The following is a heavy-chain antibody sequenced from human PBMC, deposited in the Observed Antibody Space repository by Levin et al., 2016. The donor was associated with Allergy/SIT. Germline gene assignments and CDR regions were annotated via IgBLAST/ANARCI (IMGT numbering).Heavy chain of an antibody. Sequence: WIRQPPGKGLEWISSISTSTNYIYYADSVKGRFTIFRDNAKNSLYLQMNSLRAEDTAVYYCTRDPSSSYMGFYYGMDVWGQGTTVTVSS. CDR2: ISTSTNYI. V-gene: IGHV3-21*01. J-gene: IGHJ6*02. CDR3: TRDPSSSYMGFYYGMDV. D-gene: IGHD2-15*01.